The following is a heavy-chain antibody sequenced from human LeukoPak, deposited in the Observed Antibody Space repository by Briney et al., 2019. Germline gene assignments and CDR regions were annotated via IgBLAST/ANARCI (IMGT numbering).Heavy chain of an antibody. V-gene: IGHV3-30-3*01. Sequence: GGSLRLSCEASGFTFSSYAMHWVRQAPGKGLEWVAVISYDGSNKYYADSVKGRFTISRDNSKNTLYLQMNSLRAEDTAVYYCARAMAVAGTAFDYWGQGTLVTVSS. CDR1: GFTFSSYA. CDR2: ISYDGSNK. J-gene: IGHJ4*02. CDR3: ARAMAVAGTAFDY. D-gene: IGHD6-19*01.